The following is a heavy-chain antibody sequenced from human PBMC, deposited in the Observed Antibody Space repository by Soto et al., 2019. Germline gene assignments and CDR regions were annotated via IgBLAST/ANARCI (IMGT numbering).Heavy chain of an antibody. D-gene: IGHD3-10*01. CDR1: GGTFSSYA. CDR2: IIPIFGTT. V-gene: IGHV1-69*06. J-gene: IGHJ3*02. Sequence: SVKVSCKASGGTFSSYAISWVRQAPGQGLEWMGMIIPIFGTTNYAQKFQGRVTVTGDTSTSTVYMELSSLRSEDTAVYYCARDALFLFPGGSGPFAIWAQGTMVLVSS. CDR3: ARDALFLFPGGSGPFAI.